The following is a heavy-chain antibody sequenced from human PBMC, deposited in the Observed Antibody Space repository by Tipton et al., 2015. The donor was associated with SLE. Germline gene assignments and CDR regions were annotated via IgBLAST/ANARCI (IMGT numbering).Heavy chain of an antibody. Sequence: LRLSCAVYGGSFSGYYWSWIRQTPGKGLEWIGYIYYTGSTKFNPSLKSRVGISLDTSKNQFSLKLSPVTAADTAVYYCARILAAAGTGGYWGQGTLVTVSS. CDR2: IYYTGST. D-gene: IGHD6-13*01. CDR1: GGSFSGYY. J-gene: IGHJ4*02. V-gene: IGHV4-59*08. CDR3: ARILAAAGTGGY.